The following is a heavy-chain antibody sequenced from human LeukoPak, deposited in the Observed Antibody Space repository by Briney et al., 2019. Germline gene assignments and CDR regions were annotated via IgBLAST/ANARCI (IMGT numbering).Heavy chain of an antibody. V-gene: IGHV3-66*02. CDR1: GFTVNSSD. CDR2: IFSGGST. Sequence: GGSLRLSCAASGFTVNSSDMSWVRQAPGKGLEWVSVIFSGGSTYHADSVKGRFTISRDNSKNTLYLQMNSLRVDDTSVYYCARSRYYGLDVWGQGTTVTVSS. J-gene: IGHJ6*02. CDR3: ARSRYYGLDV.